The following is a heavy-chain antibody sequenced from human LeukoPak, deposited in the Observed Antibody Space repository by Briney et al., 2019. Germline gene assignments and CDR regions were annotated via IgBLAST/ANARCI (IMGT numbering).Heavy chain of an antibody. Sequence: GGSLRLSCAASGFTFDDYAMHWVRQAPGKGLEWVSGISWNSGSIGYADSVKGRFTISRDNAKNSLYLQMNSLRAEDTALYYCAKFVGGPFDSWGQGTLVTVSS. CDR2: ISWNSGSI. D-gene: IGHD3-16*01. CDR3: AKFVGGPFDS. CDR1: GFTFDDYA. J-gene: IGHJ4*02. V-gene: IGHV3-9*01.